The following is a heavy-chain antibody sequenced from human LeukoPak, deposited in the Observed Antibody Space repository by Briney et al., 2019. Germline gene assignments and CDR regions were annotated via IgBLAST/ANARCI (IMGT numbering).Heavy chain of an antibody. V-gene: IGHV4-61*01. CDR3: ARGVWFGELTNWYFDL. Sequence: DTLSLTCTVSGGSVSSGSHYWSWIRQPPGKGLEWMLNIYYSGSTSYNLSLRTRLTISVDTSNNQFSLQLSSVTAADTAVYYCARGVWFGELTNWYFDLWGRGTLVTVSS. CDR2: IYYSGST. CDR1: GGSVSSGSHY. J-gene: IGHJ2*01. D-gene: IGHD3-10*01.